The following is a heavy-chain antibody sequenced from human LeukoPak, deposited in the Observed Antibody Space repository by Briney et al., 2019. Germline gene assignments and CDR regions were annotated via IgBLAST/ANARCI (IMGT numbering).Heavy chain of an antibody. D-gene: IGHD3/OR15-3a*01. CDR3: ARQTGSGLFILP. J-gene: IGHJ4*02. CDR2: IYYSGST. V-gene: IGHV4-39*01. Sequence: SETLSLTCTVSGGSISSSNYYWGWIRQPPGKGLEWIGSIYYSGSTYYNPSLKNRVTISVDTSKSQFSLKLSSVTAADTAVYYCARQTGSGLFILPGGQGTLVTVSS. CDR1: GGSISSSNYY.